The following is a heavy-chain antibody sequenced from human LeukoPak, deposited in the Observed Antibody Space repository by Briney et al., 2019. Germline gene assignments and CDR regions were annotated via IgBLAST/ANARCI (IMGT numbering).Heavy chain of an antibody. CDR1: GGSIRTYY. CDR2: IYTSGST. Sequence: PSETLSLTCTVSGGSIRTYYWSWIRQPPGKGMEWIGYIYTSGSTNYNPSLKSRVTMSLDTSENQFSLKLSSVTAADTAVYYCARGEFYRYYFDYWGQGTLVTVSS. CDR3: ARGEFYRYYFDY. V-gene: IGHV4-4*09. D-gene: IGHD2/OR15-2a*01. J-gene: IGHJ4*02.